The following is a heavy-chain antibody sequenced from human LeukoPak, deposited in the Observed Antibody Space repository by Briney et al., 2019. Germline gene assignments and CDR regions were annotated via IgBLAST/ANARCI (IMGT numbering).Heavy chain of an antibody. CDR2: ISFDGNNK. CDR1: GFSFSTYG. CDR3: SGRRGAYYYYMDV. J-gene: IGHJ6*03. D-gene: IGHD6-25*01. V-gene: IGHV3-30*03. Sequence: GGSLRLSCAASGFSFSTYGMHWVRQAPGKGLEWVSMISFDGNNKYYADSVKGRFTISRDNSENMLYLQMHSLRPEDTAVYYCSGRRGAYYYYMDVWGKGTTVTVSS.